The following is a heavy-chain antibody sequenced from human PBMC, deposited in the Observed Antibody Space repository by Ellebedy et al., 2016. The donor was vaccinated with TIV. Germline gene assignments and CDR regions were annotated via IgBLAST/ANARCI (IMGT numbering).Heavy chain of an antibody. D-gene: IGHD3-16*01. V-gene: IGHV3-33*01. CDR3: ARDPVYDYVWGRKVVYGMDV. Sequence: GESLKISCAASGFTFSSYGMHWVRQAPGKGLEWVAVIWYDGSNKYYADSVKGRFTISRDNSKNKLYLQMNSLRAEDTAVYYCARDPVYDYVWGRKVVYGMDVWGQGTTVTVSS. CDR2: IWYDGSNK. J-gene: IGHJ6*02. CDR1: GFTFSSYG.